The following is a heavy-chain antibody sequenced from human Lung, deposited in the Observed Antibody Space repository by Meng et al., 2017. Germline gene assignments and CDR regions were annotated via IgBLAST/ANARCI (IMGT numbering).Heavy chain of an antibody. V-gene: IGHV4-39*01. CDR2: IGHSGFT. CDR1: RGSISTSGYY. Sequence: QESGPGRGKPLVALCLTCRVSRGSISTSGYYWGWIRQPPGKGLEWMGSIGHSGFTYYTPSLKSRVAVSLDTSKSQFSLMLTSVTAADTAVYYCVRSSAWVRTGFDPWGQGTLVTVSS. D-gene: IGHD6-19*01. J-gene: IGHJ5*02. CDR3: VRSSAWVRTGFDP.